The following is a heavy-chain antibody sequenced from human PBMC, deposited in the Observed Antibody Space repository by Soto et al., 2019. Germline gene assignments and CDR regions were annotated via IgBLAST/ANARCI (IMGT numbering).Heavy chain of an antibody. CDR3: ARGLGYSSSSRYNWFDP. CDR1: GYTFTSYD. J-gene: IGHJ5*02. D-gene: IGHD6-6*01. V-gene: IGHV1-8*01. Sequence: QVQLVQSGAEVKKPGASVKVSCKASGYTFTSYDINWVRQATGQGLEWMGWMNPNSGNTGYAQKFQGRATMTRNTSISTAYMELSSLRSEDTAVYYCARGLGYSSSSRYNWFDPWGQGTLVTVSS. CDR2: MNPNSGNT.